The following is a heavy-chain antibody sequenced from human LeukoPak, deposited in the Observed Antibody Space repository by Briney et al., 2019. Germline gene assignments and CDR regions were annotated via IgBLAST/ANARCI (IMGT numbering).Heavy chain of an antibody. CDR2: INTDGSTT. V-gene: IGHV3-74*01. Sequence: PGRSLRLSCAASGFTLSSYWIHWVRRAPGQGLVWVSRINTDGSTTTYADSVKGRFTISRDNAKNTVYLQMNSLRAEDTAVYYCARPPGSWYFDYWGQGTLVTVSS. CDR1: GFTLSSYW. D-gene: IGHD6-13*01. CDR3: ARPPGSWYFDY. J-gene: IGHJ4*02.